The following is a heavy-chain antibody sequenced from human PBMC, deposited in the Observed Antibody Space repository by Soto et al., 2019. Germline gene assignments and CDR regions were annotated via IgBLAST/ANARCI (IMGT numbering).Heavy chain of an antibody. J-gene: IGHJ6*02. CDR1: GCTFTSYD. V-gene: IGHV1-8*01. CDR3: ARGRPDYYYYYYGMDV. Sequence: ASVKVSCKASGCTFTSYDINWVRQATGQGLEWMGWMNPNSGNTGYAQKFQGRVTMTRNTSISTAYMELSSLRSEDTAVYYCARGRPDYYYYYYGMDVWGQGTTVTVSS. CDR2: MNPNSGNT.